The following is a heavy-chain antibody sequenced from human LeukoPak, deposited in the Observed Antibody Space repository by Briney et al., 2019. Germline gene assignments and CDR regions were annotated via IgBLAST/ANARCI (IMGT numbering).Heavy chain of an antibody. V-gene: IGHV4-59*01. CDR3: ARVYTEYQLQTGWTYDVFDI. Sequence: PSETLSLTCTVSGCSISSYYWSWIRQPPGKGLEWIGYIYYSGSTNYNPSLKSRVTISLDTTKNQFSLKLSSVTAADTAMYYCARVYTEYQLQTGWTYDVFDIWGQGTMVTVSS. D-gene: IGHD2-2*01. J-gene: IGHJ3*02. CDR1: GCSISSYY. CDR2: IYYSGST.